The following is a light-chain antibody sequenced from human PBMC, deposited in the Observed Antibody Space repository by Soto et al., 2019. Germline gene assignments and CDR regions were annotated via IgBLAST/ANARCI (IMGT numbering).Light chain of an antibody. CDR1: SSDVGGYNY. V-gene: IGLV2-14*01. J-gene: IGLJ3*02. Sequence: QSALTQPASVSGSPGQSITISCTGTSSDVGGYNYVSWYQQHPGKAPKLMIYEVSNRPSGVSNRFSGSKSGNTASLTISGLQAEDEADYYCTSYTTRSAHWVFGGGTTVTV. CDR3: TSYTTRSAHWV. CDR2: EVS.